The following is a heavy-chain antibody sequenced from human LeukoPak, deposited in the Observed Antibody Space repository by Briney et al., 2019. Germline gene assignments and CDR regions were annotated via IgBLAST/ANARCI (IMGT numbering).Heavy chain of an antibody. Sequence: SETLSLTCTVSGGSTSRYYWSWIRQPPGKGLEWIGNIYYSGSTNYNPSLKSRVTISVDTSKNQFSLKLSSVTAADTAVYYCARSYVYQPLYYFDYWGQGTLVTVSS. CDR3: ARSYVYQPLYYFDY. CDR1: GGSTSRYY. CDR2: IYYSGST. D-gene: IGHD2-2*01. J-gene: IGHJ4*02. V-gene: IGHV4-59*01.